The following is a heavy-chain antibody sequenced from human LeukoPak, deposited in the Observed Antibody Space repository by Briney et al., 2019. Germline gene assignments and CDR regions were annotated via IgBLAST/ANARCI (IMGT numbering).Heavy chain of an antibody. V-gene: IGHV4-34*01. Sequence: PSETLSLTCAVYGGSFSGYYWSWNRQPPGKGLEWIGEINHSGSTNYNPSLKSRVTISVDTSKNQFSLKLSSVTAADTAVYYCARGYYYDSSGYYYFDYWGQGTLVTVSS. CDR1: GGSFSGYY. CDR2: INHSGST. J-gene: IGHJ4*02. CDR3: ARGYYYDSSGYYYFDY. D-gene: IGHD3-22*01.